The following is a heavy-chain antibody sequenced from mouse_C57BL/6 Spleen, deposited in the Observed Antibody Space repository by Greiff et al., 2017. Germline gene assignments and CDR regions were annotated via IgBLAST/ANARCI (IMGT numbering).Heavy chain of an antibody. CDR2: IDPENGDT. Sequence: VHVKQSGAELVRPGASVKLSCTASGFNIKDDYMHWVKQRPEQGLEWIGWIDPENGDTEYASKFQGKATITADTSSNTAYLQLSSLTSEDTAVYYCTTWPFWGQGTLVTVSA. J-gene: IGHJ3*01. CDR1: GFNIKDDY. V-gene: IGHV14-4*01. CDR3: TTWPF.